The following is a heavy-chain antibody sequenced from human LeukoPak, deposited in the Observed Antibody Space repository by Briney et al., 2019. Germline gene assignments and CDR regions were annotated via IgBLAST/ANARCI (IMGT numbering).Heavy chain of an antibody. J-gene: IGHJ6*02. Sequence: SETLSLTCTVSGGCISTHYWTWIRQPAGKGLEWIGRIYNTGSTNYNPSLKSRVTMSVDTSKNQFSLNLSSVTAADTAVYYCARALNCYGSGPLLYGLDVWGQGTTVTVSS. CDR1: GGCISTHY. CDR3: ARALNCYGSGPLLYGLDV. CDR2: IYNTGST. D-gene: IGHD3-10*01. V-gene: IGHV4-4*07.